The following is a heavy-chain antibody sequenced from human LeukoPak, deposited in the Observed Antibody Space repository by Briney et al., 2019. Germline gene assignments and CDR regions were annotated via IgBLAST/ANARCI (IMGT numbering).Heavy chain of an antibody. Sequence: PSQTLSLTCTVSGGSISSGGYYWSWIRQPPGEGLEWIGYISNSGSTNYNPSLKSRVTISEDTSKNQLSLKLSSVTAADTAVYHCVRLQPNSGEWAFDIWGQGTMVSVSS. D-gene: IGHD6-19*01. J-gene: IGHJ3*02. V-gene: IGHV4-61*08. CDR2: ISNSGST. CDR3: VRLQPNSGEWAFDI. CDR1: GGSISSGGYY.